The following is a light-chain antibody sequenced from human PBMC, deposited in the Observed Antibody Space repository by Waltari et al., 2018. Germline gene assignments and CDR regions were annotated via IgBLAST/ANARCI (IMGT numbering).Light chain of an antibody. J-gene: IGLJ2*01. V-gene: IGLV2-8*01. CDR1: SSDVGGYNY. Sequence: QSALTQPPSASGSLGQSVTISCTGTSSDVGGYNYVSWYQQHTGKAPKLMIYEVSKRPSGVPDRFSGSKSGNTASLTVSGLQAEDETDYYCSSYAGSNNLVFGGGTKLTVL. CDR3: SSYAGSNNLV. CDR2: EVS.